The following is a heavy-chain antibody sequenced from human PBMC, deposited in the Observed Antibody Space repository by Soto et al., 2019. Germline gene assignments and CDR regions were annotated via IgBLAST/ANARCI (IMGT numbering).Heavy chain of an antibody. D-gene: IGHD3-3*01. V-gene: IGHV3-48*01. J-gene: IGHJ2*01. CDR3: ARATTSYDFFQAKGGIRDVHSVSAFLLNRSSDL. CDR2: ISSSSSTI. Sequence: PGKGLECVSYISSSSSTIYYADSVKGRFTISRDNAKNSLDLQMNSLRAEDTAVYYCARATTSYDFFQAKGGIRDVHSVSAFLLNRSSDL.